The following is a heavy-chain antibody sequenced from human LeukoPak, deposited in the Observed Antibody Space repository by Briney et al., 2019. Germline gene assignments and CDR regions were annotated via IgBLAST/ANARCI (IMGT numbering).Heavy chain of an antibody. CDR2: IYYSGNT. CDR3: ARAPRFYYFDY. J-gene: IGHJ4*02. CDR1: GGSISSGDYY. V-gene: IGHV4-30-4*01. Sequence: SETPSLTCTVSGGSISSGDYYWSWIRQPPGKGLEWIGYIYYSGNTYYNPSLKSRVTISVDTSKNQFSLKLSSVTAADTAVYYCARAPRFYYFDYWGQGTLVTVSS.